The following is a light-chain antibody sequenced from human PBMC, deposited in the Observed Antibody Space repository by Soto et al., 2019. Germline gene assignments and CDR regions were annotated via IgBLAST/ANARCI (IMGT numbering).Light chain of an antibody. V-gene: IGLV2-14*01. Sequence: QSVLTQPASVSGSPGQSITISCTGTSSDVGGYNYVSWYQQHPGKAPKLIIYENDKRPSEIFARFSASKSGTSASLAITGLQAGDEGDYYCATRDSSLNAGVFGGGTKVTVL. CDR1: SSDVGGYNY. CDR2: END. J-gene: IGLJ3*02. CDR3: ATRDSSLNAGV.